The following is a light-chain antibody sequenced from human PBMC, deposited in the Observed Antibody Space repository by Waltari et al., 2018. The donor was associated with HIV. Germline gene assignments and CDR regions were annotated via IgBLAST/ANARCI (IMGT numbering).Light chain of an antibody. Sequence: SVLTQPPSVSGAPGQTITISCTGSSSNIGASYDVHWYQHLPGTAPKPLCDGNTNRPSGVPDRFSGSKSGTSASLAITGLQAEDEADYYCQSYDSSLRGRVFGGGTKLTVL. CDR3: QSYDSSLRGRV. CDR1: SSNIGASYD. J-gene: IGLJ3*02. CDR2: GNT. V-gene: IGLV1-40*01.